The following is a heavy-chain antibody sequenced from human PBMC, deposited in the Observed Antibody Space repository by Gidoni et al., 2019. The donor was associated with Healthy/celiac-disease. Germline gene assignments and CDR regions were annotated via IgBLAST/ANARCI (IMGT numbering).Heavy chain of an antibody. CDR3: AREGGDCSSTSCFYYYYYGMDV. D-gene: IGHD2-2*01. Sequence: QVQLVESGEGVVQPGSSLRLSCAASGLTFSSYAMHWVRQAPGKGLAWVAVISYDGSNKYYADSVKGRFTISRDNSKNTLYLQMNSLRAEDTAVYYCAREGGDCSSTSCFYYYYYGMDVWGQGTTVTVSS. CDR2: ISYDGSNK. CDR1: GLTFSSYA. J-gene: IGHJ6*02. V-gene: IGHV3-30-3*01.